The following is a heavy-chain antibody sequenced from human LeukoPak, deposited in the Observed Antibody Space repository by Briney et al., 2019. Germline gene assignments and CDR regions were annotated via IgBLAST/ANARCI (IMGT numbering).Heavy chain of an antibody. V-gene: IGHV4-59*01. CDR3: ARVRGGDTDRGNWFDP. CDR2: IYYSGST. Sequence: PSETLSLTCTVSGGSISSYYWSWIRQPPGKGLEWIGYIYYSGSTNYNPSLKSRVTISVDTSKNQFSLKLSSVTAADTAVYYCARVRGGDTDRGNWFDPWGQGTLVTVSS. CDR1: GGSISSYY. J-gene: IGHJ5*02. D-gene: IGHD2-21*02.